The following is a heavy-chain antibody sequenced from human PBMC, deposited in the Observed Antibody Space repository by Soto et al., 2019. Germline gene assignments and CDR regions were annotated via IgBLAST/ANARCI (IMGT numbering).Heavy chain of an antibody. V-gene: IGHV4-34*01. Sequence: SETLSLTCAVYGGSFSGYYWSWIRQPPGKGLEWIGEINHSGSTNYNPSLKSRVTISVDTSKNQFSLKLSSVTAADTAVYYCARGLRPAAAPPRYFQHWGQGTLVTVSS. CDR2: INHSGST. CDR1: GGSFSGYY. CDR3: ARGLRPAAAPPRYFQH. D-gene: IGHD6-25*01. J-gene: IGHJ1*01.